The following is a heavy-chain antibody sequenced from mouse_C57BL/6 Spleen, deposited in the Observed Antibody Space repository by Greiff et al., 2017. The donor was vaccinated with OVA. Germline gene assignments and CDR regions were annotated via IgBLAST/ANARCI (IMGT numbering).Heavy chain of an antibody. D-gene: IGHD2-5*01. CDR2: IDPSDSYT. CDR3: AGSESNSDD. Sequence: QVQLQQPGAELVRPGTSVKLSCKASGYTFTSYWMHWVKQRPGQGLEWIGVIDPSDSYTNYNQKFKGKATLTVDTSSSTAYMQLSSLASEDSAVYNRAGSESNSDDWGQGTTLTVSS. J-gene: IGHJ2*01. V-gene: IGHV1-59*01. CDR1: GYTFTSYW.